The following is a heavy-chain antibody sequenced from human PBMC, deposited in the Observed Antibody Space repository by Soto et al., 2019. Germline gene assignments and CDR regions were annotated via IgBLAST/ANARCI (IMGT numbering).Heavy chain of an antibody. D-gene: IGHD5-18*01. V-gene: IGHV4-31*02. J-gene: IGHJ4*02. Sequence: PSETLSLTWPVSGGTIISGFSYWSWIRHHPGKGLEWIVYISYTGSTSYNPSLRSRVSISIDTSKNQFSLKLSSMTATDTAVYYCATSRGYSYGPVNYWGQGTLVNV. CDR2: ISYTGST. CDR1: GGTIISGFSY. CDR3: ATSRGYSYGPVNY.